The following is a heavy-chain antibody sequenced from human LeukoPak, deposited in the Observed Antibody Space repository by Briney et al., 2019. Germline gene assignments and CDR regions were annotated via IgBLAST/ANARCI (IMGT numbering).Heavy chain of an antibody. CDR2: IKQDGSEK. D-gene: IGHD3-22*01. J-gene: IGHJ3*02. CDR3: AREGPYYYDSSGYYRERDAFDI. CDR1: GFTLSSHW. V-gene: IGHV3-7*01. Sequence: GGPLRLSCAASGFTLSSHWMSWLRQAPGKGLEWVANIKQDGSEKYYVDSVKGRFTISRDNAKNSLYLQMNSLRAEDTAVYYCAREGPYYYDSSGYYRERDAFDIWGQGTMVTVSS.